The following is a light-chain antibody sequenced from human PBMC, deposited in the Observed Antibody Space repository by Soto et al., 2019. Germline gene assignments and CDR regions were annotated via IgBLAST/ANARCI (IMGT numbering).Light chain of an antibody. Sequence: EIVMTQSPATLSVSPGERATLSCRASQSLRSNLAWYQHKPGQAPRLLIFGASSRATGVPARFSGSGSGTEFTLTISSLKSEDVAVYYCQEYNNWPPFTFGQGTKLEIK. CDR3: QEYNNWPPFT. CDR2: GAS. CDR1: QSLRSN. J-gene: IGKJ2*01. V-gene: IGKV3-15*01.